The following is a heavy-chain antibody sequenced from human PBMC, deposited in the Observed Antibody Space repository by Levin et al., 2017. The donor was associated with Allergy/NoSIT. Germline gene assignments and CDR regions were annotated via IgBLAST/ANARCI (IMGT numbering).Heavy chain of an antibody. CDR3: ARGGAPYN. D-gene: IGHD3-16*01. V-gene: IGHV3-74*01. CDR1: GFTFSNYW. Sequence: ASVKVSCAASGFTFSNYWMHWVRQAPGKGPVWVSRINSDGSSTNYADSVKGRFTISRDNAKNTLYLQMNSLRAEDTAVYHCARGGAPYNWGQGTLVTVSS. J-gene: IGHJ4*02. CDR2: INSDGSST.